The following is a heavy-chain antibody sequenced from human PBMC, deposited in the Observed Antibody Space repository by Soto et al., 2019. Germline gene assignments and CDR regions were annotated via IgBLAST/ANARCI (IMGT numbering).Heavy chain of an antibody. V-gene: IGHV1-69*01. CDR3: ARDYRRVSGGSWPQNWYFDL. J-gene: IGHJ2*01. CDR2: IIPIFGTA. CDR1: GGTFSSYA. Sequence: QVQLVQSGAEVKKPGSSVKVSCKASGGTFSSYAISWVRQAPGQGLEWMGGIIPIFGTANYAQKFQGRVTITADESTSTAYMELSSLRSEDTAVYYCARDYRRVSGGSWPQNWYFDLWGRGTLVTVSS. D-gene: IGHD2-15*01.